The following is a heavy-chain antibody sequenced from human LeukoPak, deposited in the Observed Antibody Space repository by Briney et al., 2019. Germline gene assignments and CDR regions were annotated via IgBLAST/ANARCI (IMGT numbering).Heavy chain of an antibody. D-gene: IGHD6-19*01. J-gene: IGHJ6*03. CDR1: GFTVSSNY. CDR2: IYSGGST. Sequence: GGSLRLSCSASGFTVSSNYMSWMRQAPGKGLEWVSVIYSGGSTYYADSVKGRFTISIDNSKNTLYLQMNSLRADDTAVYYCARELWLSPRYYYYMDVWGKGTTVTVSS. CDR3: ARELWLSPRYYYYMDV. V-gene: IGHV3-66*02.